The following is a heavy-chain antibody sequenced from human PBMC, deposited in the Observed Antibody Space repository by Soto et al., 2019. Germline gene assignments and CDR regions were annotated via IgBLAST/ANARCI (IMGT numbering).Heavy chain of an antibody. CDR3: ARDGNRGYDMDV. J-gene: IGHJ6*02. D-gene: IGHD1-1*01. Sequence: EVQVVESGGGLIQPGGSLRLSCAGSGFDFSKYNMDWVRQAPGKGLEWMSYISNTSRTKFYADSVKGRFTISRDNARNSLFLEINSLRDEDTAVYYCARDGNRGYDMDVWGQGTTVTVSS. CDR1: GFDFSKYN. V-gene: IGHV3-48*02. CDR2: ISNTSRTK.